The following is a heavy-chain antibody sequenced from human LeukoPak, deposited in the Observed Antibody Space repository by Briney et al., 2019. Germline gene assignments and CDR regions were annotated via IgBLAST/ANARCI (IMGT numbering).Heavy chain of an antibody. J-gene: IGHJ4*02. CDR1: GFTFSSCS. CDR3: ARDYNDSSGYYGNFDY. Sequence: GGSLRLSCAASGFTFSSCSMHWVRQAPGKGLEWVAVISYDGSNKYFADSVKGRFTISRDNSKNTLYLQMNSLRAEDTAVYYCARDYNDSSGYYGNFDYWGQGTLVTVSS. D-gene: IGHD3-22*01. V-gene: IGHV3-30-3*01. CDR2: ISYDGSNK.